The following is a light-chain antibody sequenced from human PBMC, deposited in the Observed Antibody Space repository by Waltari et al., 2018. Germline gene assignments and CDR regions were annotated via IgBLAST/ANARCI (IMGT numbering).Light chain of an antibody. Sequence: QSALTQPASVSGSPGQSVTLSCPGTSRDSGTYDLVSWYHHHPGKAPKLIIYEVPKRPSDVSNRFSGSKSGNTASLTVSGLQADDEADYYCCSYVGGSTFFGGGTRLTV. J-gene: IGLJ2*01. CDR3: CSYVGGSTF. V-gene: IGLV2-23*02. CDR2: EVP. CDR1: SRDSGTYDL.